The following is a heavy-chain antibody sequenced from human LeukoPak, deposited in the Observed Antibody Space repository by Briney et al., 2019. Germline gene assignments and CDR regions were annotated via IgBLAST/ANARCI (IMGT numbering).Heavy chain of an antibody. D-gene: IGHD2-15*01. Sequence: PGGSLRFSCAASGFTFSSYSMNWVRQAPGKGLEWVSSISSSSSYIYYADSVKGRFTISRDNAKNSLYLQMNSLRAEDTAVYYCARDYCSGGSCYSRWFDPWGQGTLVTVSS. V-gene: IGHV3-21*01. CDR2: ISSSSSYI. CDR3: ARDYCSGGSCYSRWFDP. CDR1: GFTFSSYS. J-gene: IGHJ5*02.